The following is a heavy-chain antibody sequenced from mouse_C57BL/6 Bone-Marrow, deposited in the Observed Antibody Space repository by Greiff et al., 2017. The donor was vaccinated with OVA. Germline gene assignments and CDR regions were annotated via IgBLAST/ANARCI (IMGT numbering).Heavy chain of an antibody. J-gene: IGHJ4*01. CDR3: ARDNDGYLYAMDY. CDR2: IYPGDGDT. Sequence: QVQLQQSGPELVKPGASVKISCKASGYAFSSSWMNWVKQRPGKGLEWIGRIYPGDGDTNYNGKFKGKATLTADKSSSTAYMQLSSLTSEDSAVYFCARDNDGYLYAMDYWGQGTSVTVSS. CDR1: GYAFSSSW. V-gene: IGHV1-82*01. D-gene: IGHD2-3*01.